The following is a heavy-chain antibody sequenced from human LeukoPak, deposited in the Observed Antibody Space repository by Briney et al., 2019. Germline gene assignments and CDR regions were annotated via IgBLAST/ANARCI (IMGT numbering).Heavy chain of an antibody. Sequence: ASVKVSCKASGYTFTGYYMHWVRQAPGQGLEWMGWINPNSGGTNYAQKFQGRVTMTRDTSISTAYMELSRLRSGDTAVYYCATSYTSVDILTGYYLDYWGQGTLVTVSS. CDR1: GYTFTGYY. CDR2: INPNSGGT. J-gene: IGHJ4*02. CDR3: ATSYTSVDILTGYYLDY. V-gene: IGHV1-2*02. D-gene: IGHD3-9*01.